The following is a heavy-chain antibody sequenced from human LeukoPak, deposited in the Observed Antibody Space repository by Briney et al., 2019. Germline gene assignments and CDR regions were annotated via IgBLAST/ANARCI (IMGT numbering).Heavy chain of an antibody. D-gene: IGHD6-6*01. V-gene: IGHV1-69*05. Sequence: ASVKVSCNASGGTFSSYAISWVRQAPGQGLEWMGGIIPIFGTANYAQKFQGRVAITTDESTNTAYMELSSLRSEDTAVYYCAREYSSSSFQWDAFDIWGQGTMVTVSS. CDR2: IIPIFGTA. CDR1: GGTFSSYA. CDR3: AREYSSSSFQWDAFDI. J-gene: IGHJ3*02.